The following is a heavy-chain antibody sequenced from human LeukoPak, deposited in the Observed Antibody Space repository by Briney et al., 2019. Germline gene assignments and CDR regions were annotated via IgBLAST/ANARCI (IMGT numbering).Heavy chain of an antibody. CDR2: ISSSSSTI. J-gene: IGHJ4*02. D-gene: IGHD6-19*01. CDR1: GFTFSLYS. V-gene: IGHV3-48*02. CDR3: ARDFGQAVAGELDY. Sequence: GGSLRLSCAASGFTFSLYSMTWVRQAPGKGLEWVSYISSSSSTIYYADSVKGRFTISRDNAKNSLFLQMNSLRDEDTAVHYCARDFGQAVAGELDYWGQGTLVTVSS.